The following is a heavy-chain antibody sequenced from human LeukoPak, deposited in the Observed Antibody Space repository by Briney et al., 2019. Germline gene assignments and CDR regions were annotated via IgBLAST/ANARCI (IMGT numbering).Heavy chain of an antibody. J-gene: IGHJ4*02. D-gene: IGHD2/OR15-2a*01. V-gene: IGHV3-23*01. CDR1: GFSFSTYG. CDR2: ITANTRGSIT. Sequence: PGGSLRLSCVTSGFSFSTYGMSWVRQAPGKGLEWVSGITANTRGSITYYADSVKGRFTISRDSSKDTLYLQMNSLRAEDTAVYFCARGGYFSFDYWGQGTLVTVSS. CDR3: ARGGYFSFDY.